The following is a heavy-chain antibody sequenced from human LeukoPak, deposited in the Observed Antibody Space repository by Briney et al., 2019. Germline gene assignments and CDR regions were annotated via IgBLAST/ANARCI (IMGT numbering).Heavy chain of an antibody. CDR3: AHRRSGYNWNHGDFDY. J-gene: IGHJ4*02. V-gene: IGHV2-5*02. CDR1: GFSLTTTGVG. D-gene: IGHD1-14*01. CDR2: IYWDDDK. Sequence: SGPTLVKPTQAFALTCTFSGFSLTTTGVGVGWIRQSPGKALEWLALIYWDDDKRYNPSLKNRLVIMKDTSRNQVVLTLTNVDPVDTATYYCAHRRSGYNWNHGDFDYWGQGTLVTVSS.